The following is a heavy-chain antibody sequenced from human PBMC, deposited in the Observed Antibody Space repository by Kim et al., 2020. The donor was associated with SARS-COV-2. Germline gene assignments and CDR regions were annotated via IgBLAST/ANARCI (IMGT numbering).Heavy chain of an antibody. V-gene: IGHV4-34*01. J-gene: IGHJ5*02. CDR2: INHSGST. D-gene: IGHD6-6*01. CDR3: ARSYSSSSTIWFDP. CDR1: GGSFSGYY. Sequence: SETLSLTCAVYGGSFSGYYWSWIRQPPGKGLEWIGEINHSGSTNYNPSLKSRVTISVDTSKNQFSLKLSSVTAADTAVYYCARSYSSSSTIWFDPWGQGTLVTVSS.